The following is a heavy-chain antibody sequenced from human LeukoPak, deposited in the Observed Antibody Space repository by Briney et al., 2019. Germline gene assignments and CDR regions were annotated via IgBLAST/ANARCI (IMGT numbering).Heavy chain of an antibody. V-gene: IGHV1-2*02. Sequence: ASVKVSCKASGYTFTGYCMHWVRQAPGQGLEWMGWINPKSGGTNYAQKFQGRVTMTRDTSISTTYMELSRLRSDDTAVYYCASKGYSSSWSWFDPWGQATLVTVSS. CDR3: ASKGYSSSWSWFDP. CDR1: GYTFTGYC. J-gene: IGHJ5*02. D-gene: IGHD6-13*01. CDR2: INPKSGGT.